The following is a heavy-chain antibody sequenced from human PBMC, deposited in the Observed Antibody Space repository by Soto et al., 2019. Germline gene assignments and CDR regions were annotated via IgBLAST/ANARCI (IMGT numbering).Heavy chain of an antibody. CDR2: FYSSGSI. D-gene: IGHD6-19*01. CDR1: GYFIGAGGYY. J-gene: IGHJ5*02. Sequence: SETLSLTCFVSGYFIGAGGYYWSWIRHHPGKGLEWIGSFYSSGSIIYNPSLRSRVSISGDMSTNQFSMSLTSVTAADTARYYCARMYSSGSGWFHPWGQGTLVTVSS. CDR3: ARMYSSGSGWFHP. V-gene: IGHV4-31*02.